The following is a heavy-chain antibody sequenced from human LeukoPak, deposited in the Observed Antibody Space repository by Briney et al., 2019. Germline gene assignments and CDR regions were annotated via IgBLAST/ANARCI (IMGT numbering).Heavy chain of an antibody. Sequence: SETLSLTCTVSGVSISTSRYYWGWIRQPPGKGLEWIGNIYYTGPTYYNASLESRVTISLDTSKNQFSLKLSSVTAADTAVYYCARGRIRLRLGELSLLDYWGQGTLVTVSS. V-gene: IGHV4-39*07. CDR2: IYYTGPT. CDR1: GVSISTSRYY. D-gene: IGHD3-16*02. J-gene: IGHJ4*02. CDR3: ARGRIRLRLGELSLLDY.